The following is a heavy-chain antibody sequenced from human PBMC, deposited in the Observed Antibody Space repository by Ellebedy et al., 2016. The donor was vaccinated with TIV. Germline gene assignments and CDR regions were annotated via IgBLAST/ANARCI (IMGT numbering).Heavy chain of an antibody. D-gene: IGHD6-13*01. CDR1: GYIFTDYY. CDR2: LRPSDGAT. CDR3: AALPYISTSSAY. V-gene: IGHV1-2*02. Sequence: ASVKVSCKASGYIFTDYYIHWVRQAPGQGPEWMGWLRPSDGATKYAQKFQGRVTMTRDTSISTAYMELSGLKSDDTAVYYCAALPYISTSSAYWGQGTLVTVSS. J-gene: IGHJ4*02.